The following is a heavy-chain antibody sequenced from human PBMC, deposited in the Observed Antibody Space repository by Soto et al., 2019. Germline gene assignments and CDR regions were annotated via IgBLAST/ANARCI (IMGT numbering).Heavy chain of an antibody. CDR1: GVSFNNNG. CDR3: ARVLYYGSGSYSPYGMDV. Sequence: QVQLVQSGAEVKKPGSSVKVSCKTSGVSFNNNGIGWVRQAPGHGLEWMGGVSPPFTTSNYARKFQGRISITADASTGTVNMELSSLTSEDTAQYYCARVLYYGSGSYSPYGMDVWGQGTTVTVSS. J-gene: IGHJ6*02. D-gene: IGHD3-10*01. V-gene: IGHV1-69*01. CDR2: VSPPFTTS.